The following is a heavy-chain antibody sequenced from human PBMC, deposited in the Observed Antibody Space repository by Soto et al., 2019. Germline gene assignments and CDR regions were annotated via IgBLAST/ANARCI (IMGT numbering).Heavy chain of an antibody. CDR1: GFTFATYA. CDR3: AKDRNNEAVYYFDS. CDR2: ISDDGSDK. D-gene: IGHD1-1*01. J-gene: IGHJ4*02. Sequence: QVQVVESGGGVVQPGGSLRLSCAASGFTFATYAMHWVRQAPGKGLEWVAVISDDGSDKYYADSVKGRFSISRDNSKCTLFLQLDSLRPEDTAVYRCAKDRNNEAVYYFDSWGQGALITVSS. V-gene: IGHV3-30*18.